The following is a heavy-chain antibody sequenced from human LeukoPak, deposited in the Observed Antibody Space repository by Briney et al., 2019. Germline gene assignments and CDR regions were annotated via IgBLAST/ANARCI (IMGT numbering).Heavy chain of an antibody. CDR2: ISAYNGNT. D-gene: IGHD6-13*01. Sequence: ASVKVSCKASGYTFTSYGISWVRQAPGQGLEWMGWISAYNGNTNYAQKLQGRVTMTTDTSTSTAYMELRSLRSDDTAVYYCARELAVAGKTIFDYWGQGTLVTVSS. V-gene: IGHV1-18*01. CDR3: ARELAVAGKTIFDY. J-gene: IGHJ4*02. CDR1: GYTFTSYG.